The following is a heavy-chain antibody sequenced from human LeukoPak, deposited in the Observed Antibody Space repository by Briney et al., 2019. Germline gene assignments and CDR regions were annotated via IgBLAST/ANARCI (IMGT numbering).Heavy chain of an antibody. V-gene: IGHV3-48*04. J-gene: IGHJ4*02. CDR1: GFTFSSYS. CDR2: ISSSSTI. D-gene: IGHD3-22*01. Sequence: GGSLRLSCAASGFTFSSYSMNWVRQAPGKGLEWVSYISSSSTIYYADSVKGRFTISRDNAKNSLYLQMNSLRAEDTAVYYCARASYYYDSSGYYDFDYWGQGTLVTVSS. CDR3: ARASYYYDSSGYYDFDY.